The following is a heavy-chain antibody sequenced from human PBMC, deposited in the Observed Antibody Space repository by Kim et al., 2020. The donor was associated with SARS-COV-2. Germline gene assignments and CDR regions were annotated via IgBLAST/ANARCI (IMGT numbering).Heavy chain of an antibody. J-gene: IGHJ4*02. CDR1: GFTFSSYG. Sequence: GGSLRLSCAASGFTFSSYGMHWVRQAPGKGLEWVAVISYDGSNKYYADSVKGRFTISRDNSNNTLYLQMNSLTAEDTAVYYCAKTPGGSGWWGGTDYWGQGTLVTVSS. D-gene: IGHD6-19*01. CDR3: AKTPGGSGWWGGTDY. V-gene: IGHV3-30*18. CDR2: ISYDGSNK.